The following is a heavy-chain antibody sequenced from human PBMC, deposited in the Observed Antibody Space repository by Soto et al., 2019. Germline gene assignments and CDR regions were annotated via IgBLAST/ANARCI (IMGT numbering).Heavy chain of an antibody. CDR2: ISSSSSYI. Sequence: GGSLRLSCAASGFTFSSYSMNWVRQAPGKGLEWVSSISSSSSYIYYADSVKGRFTISRDNAKNSLYLQMNSLRAEDTAVYYCARDKVPAAMSDYYYGMGVWGQGTTVTVSS. CDR3: ARDKVPAAMSDYYYGMGV. J-gene: IGHJ6*02. D-gene: IGHD2-2*01. CDR1: GFTFSSYS. V-gene: IGHV3-21*01.